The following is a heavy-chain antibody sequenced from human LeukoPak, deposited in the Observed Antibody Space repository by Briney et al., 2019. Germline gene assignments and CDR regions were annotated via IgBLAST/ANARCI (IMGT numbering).Heavy chain of an antibody. CDR1: GFTFSSYD. CDR3: ARVPGIFVAHWYFDL. D-gene: IGHD2-21*01. Sequence: TGGSLRLSCAASGFTFSSYDMHWVRQATGKGLEWVSAIGTAGDTYYPGSVKGRFTISRDNSKNTLYLQMNSLRAEDTAVYYCARVPGIFVAHWYFDLWGRGTLVTVSS. V-gene: IGHV3-13*01. J-gene: IGHJ2*01. CDR2: IGTAGDT.